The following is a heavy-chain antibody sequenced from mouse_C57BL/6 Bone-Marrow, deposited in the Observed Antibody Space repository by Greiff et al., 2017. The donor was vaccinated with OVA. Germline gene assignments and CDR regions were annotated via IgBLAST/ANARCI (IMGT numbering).Heavy chain of an antibody. CDR3: ARSVGTTVVAHYAMDY. D-gene: IGHD1-1*01. CDR1: GYTFTSYW. CDR2: IYPSDSET. J-gene: IGHJ4*01. V-gene: IGHV1-61*01. Sequence: QVQLQQPGAELVRPGSSVKLSCKASGYTFTSYWMDWVKQRPGQGLEWIGNIYPSDSETHYNQKFKDKATLTVDKSSSTAYMQLSSLTSQDSAVYDCARSVGTTVVAHYAMDYWGQGTSVTVSS.